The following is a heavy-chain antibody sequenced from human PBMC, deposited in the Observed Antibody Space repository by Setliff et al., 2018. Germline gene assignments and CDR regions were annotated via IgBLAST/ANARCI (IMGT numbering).Heavy chain of an antibody. Sequence: PGGSLRLSCATSGFTFNSHAMTWIRQAPGKGLEWVSTISGSGGNTYYADSVQGRFTISRDSFKNTVTLQMNSLRGEDTALYYCVKTGIGYDYFDHCGQGTLVTVSS. J-gene: IGHJ4*02. CDR3: VKTGIGYDYFDH. V-gene: IGHV3-23*01. D-gene: IGHD5-12*01. CDR1: GFTFNSHA. CDR2: ISGSGGNT.